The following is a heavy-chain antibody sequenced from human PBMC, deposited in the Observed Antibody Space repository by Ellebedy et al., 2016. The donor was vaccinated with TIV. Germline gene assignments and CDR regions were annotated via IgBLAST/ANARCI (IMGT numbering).Heavy chain of an antibody. J-gene: IGHJ4*02. CDR1: GDSVSSNSAA. Sequence: SQTLSLTCAISGDSVSSNSAAWNWIRQSPSRGLEWLGRTYYRSKWYNDYAVSVKSRITINPDTSKNQFSLQLNSVTPEDTAVYYCARDPPTYYDILTGSLLDRGFDYWGQGTLVTVSS. V-gene: IGHV6-1*01. D-gene: IGHD3-9*01. CDR3: ARDPPTYYDILTGSLLDRGFDY. CDR2: TYYRSKWYN.